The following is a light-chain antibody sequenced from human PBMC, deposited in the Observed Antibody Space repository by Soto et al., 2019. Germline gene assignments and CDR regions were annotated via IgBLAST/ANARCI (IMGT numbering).Light chain of an antibody. Sequence: EIVLTQSPGTLSLSPGERATLSCRASQSVSSSYLAWYQQKPGQAPRLRIYGASSRATGIPDRFSGSGSGTDFTLTISRLEPEDFAVYYCQQYGSSPPGVTFGGGTKVDIK. CDR2: GAS. CDR3: QQYGSSPPGVT. V-gene: IGKV3-20*01. J-gene: IGKJ4*01. CDR1: QSVSSSY.